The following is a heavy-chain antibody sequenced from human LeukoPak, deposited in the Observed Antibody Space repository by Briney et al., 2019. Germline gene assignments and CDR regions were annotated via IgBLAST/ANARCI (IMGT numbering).Heavy chain of an antibody. J-gene: IGHJ6*03. CDR2: ISGNGATT. D-gene: IGHD2-2*01. CDR3: VANMYNYMDV. V-gene: IGHV3-23*01. CDR1: GLTFSTYA. Sequence: GGSLRLSSAVSGLTFSTYAMSWVRQAPGRGLEWVSSISGNGATTYYAHSVKGRFTISRNNSKNTAFLQMNGLRAEDTAVYYAVANMYNYMDVWGKGTTVTVSS.